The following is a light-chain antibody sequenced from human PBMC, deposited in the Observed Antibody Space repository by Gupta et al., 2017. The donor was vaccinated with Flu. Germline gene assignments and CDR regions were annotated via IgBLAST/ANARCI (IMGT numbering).Light chain of an antibody. CDR1: SSDVGGYDY. Sequence: SSDVGGYDYVSWYQHYPGKAPRLIIYEVNNRPSGVSSRFSGSKSGNAASLTISGLQPEDEAYYYCSSFTSSTIGVFGGGTKLTVL. CDR3: SSFTSSTIGV. CDR2: EVN. J-gene: IGLJ3*02. V-gene: IGLV2-14*01.